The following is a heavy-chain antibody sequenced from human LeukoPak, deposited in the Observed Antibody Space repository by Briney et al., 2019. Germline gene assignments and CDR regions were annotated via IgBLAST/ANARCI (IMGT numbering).Heavy chain of an antibody. CDR1: GGSISGTSYY. CDR2: IHYSGRT. V-gene: IGHV4-39*01. D-gene: IGHD2-2*01. CDR3: ARPPGFSTSFWD. J-gene: IGHJ4*02. Sequence: PSETLSLTCTVSGGSISGTSYYWGWIRQPPGKGPEWIGSIHYSGRTYYKPSLKSRVTISVDTSKNQFSLKLTSVTSADTAVYYCARPPGFSTSFWDWGQGTLVTLSS.